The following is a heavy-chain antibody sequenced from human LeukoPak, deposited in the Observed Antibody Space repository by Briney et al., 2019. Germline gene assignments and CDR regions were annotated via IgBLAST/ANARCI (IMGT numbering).Heavy chain of an antibody. Sequence: GGSLRLSCAASGFTISSNYMSWVRQAPGKGLEWVSVIYSGGSTYYADSVKGRFTISRDNSKNTLYLQMNSLRAEDTAVYYCARGLCIQTFDYWGQGTPVTVSS. CDR2: IYSGGST. CDR1: GFTISSNY. CDR3: ARGLCIQTFDY. V-gene: IGHV3-66*02. D-gene: IGHD5-18*01. J-gene: IGHJ4*02.